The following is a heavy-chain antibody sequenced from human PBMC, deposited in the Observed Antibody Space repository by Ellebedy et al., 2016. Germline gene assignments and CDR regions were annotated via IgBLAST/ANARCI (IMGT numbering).Heavy chain of an antibody. CDR2: INSDESST. CDR3: ARDREPTYGDSTAGYYYYGMDV. J-gene: IGHJ6*02. V-gene: IGHV3-74*01. CDR1: GFTFSSYW. D-gene: IGHD4-17*01. Sequence: GESLKISCAASGFTFSSYWMHWVRQAPGKGLVWVSRINSDESSTTYADSVKGRFTISRDNTKNTLYLQMNSLRAEDTAVYYCARDREPTYGDSTAGYYYYGMDVWGQGTTVTVSS.